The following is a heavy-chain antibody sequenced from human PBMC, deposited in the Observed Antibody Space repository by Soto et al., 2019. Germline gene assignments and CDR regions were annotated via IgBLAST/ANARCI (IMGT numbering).Heavy chain of an antibody. J-gene: IGHJ6*02. CDR2: IIPISETT. CDR3: ARSQGSSTSLEIYYYYYYGMDV. Sequence: QVQLVQSGAEVKKPGSSVKVSCKASGGTFSSYAISWVRQAPGQGLEWMGGIIPISETTNYAQKFQGRVTTTADESKSTASMELSNLRSEDTAVYYCARSQGSSTSLEIYYYYYYGMDVWGQGTTVTVSS. V-gene: IGHV1-69*01. D-gene: IGHD2-2*01. CDR1: GGTFSSYA.